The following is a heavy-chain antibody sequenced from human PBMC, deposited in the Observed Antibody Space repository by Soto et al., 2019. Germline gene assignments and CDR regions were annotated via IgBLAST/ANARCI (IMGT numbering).Heavy chain of an antibody. Sequence: SETLSLTCTVSGGSISSGGYYWSWIRQHPGKGLERIGYIYYSGSTYYNPSLKSRVTISVDTSKNQFSLKLSSVTAADTAVYYCAREREQLGDYYYYGMDVWGQGTTVTVSS. CDR1: GGSISSGGYY. V-gene: IGHV4-31*03. CDR2: IYYSGST. CDR3: AREREQLGDYYYYGMDV. D-gene: IGHD6-6*01. J-gene: IGHJ6*02.